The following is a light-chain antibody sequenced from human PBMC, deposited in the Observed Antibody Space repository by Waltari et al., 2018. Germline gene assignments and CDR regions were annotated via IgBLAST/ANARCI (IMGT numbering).Light chain of an antibody. CDR2: GAS. J-gene: IGKJ2*01. V-gene: IGKV3-15*01. CDR1: QSVSIN. Sequence: EIGMTQSPATLSVSPGERATLSCRASQSVSINLAWYQQKPGQAPRLLIYGASTRATGIPARFSGSGSGTEFTLTISSLQSEDFAVYYCQQYNNWPPKYTFGQGTKLGIK. CDR3: QQYNNWPPKYT.